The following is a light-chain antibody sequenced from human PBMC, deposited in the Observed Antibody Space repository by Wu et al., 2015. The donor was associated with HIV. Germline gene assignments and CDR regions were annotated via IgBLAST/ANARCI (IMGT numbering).Light chain of an antibody. CDR3: QQRSNWPPYT. J-gene: IGKJ2*01. Sequence: DIILTQSPDILSMSPGERATLSCRASETVGHSLAWYQQKPGQAPRLLISDASNRATGIPARFSGSGSGTDFTLTISSLEPEDFAVYYCQQRSNWPPYTFGQGTKLEIK. CDR2: DAS. V-gene: IGKV3-11*01. CDR1: ETVGHS.